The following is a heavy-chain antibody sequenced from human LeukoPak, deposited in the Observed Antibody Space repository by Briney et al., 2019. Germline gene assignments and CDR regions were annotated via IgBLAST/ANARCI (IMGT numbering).Heavy chain of an antibody. CDR2: INHSGST. D-gene: IGHD3-3*01. J-gene: IGHJ4*02. Sequence: SETLSLTCTVSGDSISSNYWSWIRQPPGKGLEWIGEINHSGSTNYNPSLKSRVTISVDTSKNQFSLKLSSVTAADTAVYYCAREVFGVDYWGQGTLVTVSS. V-gene: IGHV4-34*01. CDR3: AREVFGVDY. CDR1: GDSISSNY.